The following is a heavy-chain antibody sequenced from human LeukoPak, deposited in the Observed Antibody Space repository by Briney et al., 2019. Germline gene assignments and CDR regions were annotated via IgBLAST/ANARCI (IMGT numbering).Heavy chain of an antibody. D-gene: IGHD4-23*01. J-gene: IGHJ4*02. Sequence: KSSETLSLTCTVSGGSISSGGYYWSWIRQPPGKGLEWIGYIYYSGSTYYNPSLKSRVTISVDTSKNQFSLKLSSVTAADTAVYYCARAKDDYGGNFDYWGQGTLVTVSS. V-gene: IGHV4-31*03. CDR3: ARAKDDYGGNFDY. CDR2: IYYSGST. CDR1: GGSISSGGYY.